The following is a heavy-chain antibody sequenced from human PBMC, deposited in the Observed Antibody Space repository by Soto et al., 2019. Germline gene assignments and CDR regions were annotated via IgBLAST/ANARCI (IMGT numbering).Heavy chain of an antibody. CDR2: IYYSGST. D-gene: IGHD3-22*01. CDR1: GGSISSSSYY. V-gene: IGHV4-39*01. J-gene: IGHJ6*02. CDR3: ARRLYYDSSGFEGGGMDV. Sequence: PSDTLSLTFTVSGGSISSSSYYWVLKSHPPWKWLEWIGSIYYSGSTYYNPSLKSRVTISVDTSKNQFSLKLGSVTAADTAVYYCARRLYYDSSGFEGGGMDVWGQGTTVTVSS.